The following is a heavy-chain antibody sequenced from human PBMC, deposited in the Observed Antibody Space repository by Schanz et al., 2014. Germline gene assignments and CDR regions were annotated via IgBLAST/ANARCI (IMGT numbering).Heavy chain of an antibody. D-gene: IGHD6-19*01. CDR3: ARGLVRYFHY. CDR2: INPDSGDT. J-gene: IGHJ4*02. Sequence: QVQLVQSGSEVKKPGASVKVSCKASGYTFPSYGISWVRQAPGQGLEWMGWINPDSGDTNYVQNFQGRVTMTRDTSITTAYMDLSRLTSDDTAVYYCARGLVRYFHYWGQGSLVTVS. CDR1: GYTFPSYG. V-gene: IGHV1-2*02.